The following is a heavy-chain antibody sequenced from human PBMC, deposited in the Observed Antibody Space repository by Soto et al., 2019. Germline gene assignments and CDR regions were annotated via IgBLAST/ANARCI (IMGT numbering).Heavy chain of an antibody. D-gene: IGHD3-9*01. V-gene: IGHV1-69*04. Sequence: SVKVSCKASGGTFSSYTISWVRQAPGQGLEWMGRIIPILGIANYAQKFQGRVTITADKSTSTAYMELSSLRSEDTAVYYCAREGLVIIYYYGMDVWGQGTTVTVSS. CDR1: GGTFSSYT. CDR2: IIPILGIA. J-gene: IGHJ6*02. CDR3: AREGLVIIYYYGMDV.